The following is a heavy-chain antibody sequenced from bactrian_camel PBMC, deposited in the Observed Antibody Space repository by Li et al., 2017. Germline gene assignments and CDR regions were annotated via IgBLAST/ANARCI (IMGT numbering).Heavy chain of an antibody. Sequence: DVQLVESGGGSVQAGGSLRLSCQATRSAYSDGYCLGRFRQAPGKEREGVAQMYSGESSTYYADSVKGRFTISHDNAKRTLYLQMNSLKPEDTAMYYCVADCELRYGHFDFNIGSRGQGTQVTVS. D-gene: IGHD2*01. V-gene: IGHV3S59*01. CDR1: RSAYSDGYC. J-gene: IGHJ4*01. CDR3: VADCELRYGHFDFNIGS. CDR2: MYSGESST.